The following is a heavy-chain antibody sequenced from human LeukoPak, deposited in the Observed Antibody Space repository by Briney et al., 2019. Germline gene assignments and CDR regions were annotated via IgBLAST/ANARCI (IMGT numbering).Heavy chain of an antibody. Sequence: ASETLSLTCAVYGGSFSGYYWSWIRQPPGKGLEWIGEINHSGSTNYNPSLKSRVTISVDTSKNQFSLKLSSVTAADTAVYYCARARYWAYGNPGKFDYWGQGTLVTVSS. D-gene: IGHD4-17*01. CDR3: ARARYWAYGNPGKFDY. CDR1: GGSFSGYY. J-gene: IGHJ4*02. V-gene: IGHV4-34*01. CDR2: INHSGST.